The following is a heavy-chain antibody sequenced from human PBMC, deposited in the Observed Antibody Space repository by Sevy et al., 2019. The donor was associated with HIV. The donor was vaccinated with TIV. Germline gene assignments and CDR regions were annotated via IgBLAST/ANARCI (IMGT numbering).Heavy chain of an antibody. CDR1: GYSFTKFW. J-gene: IGHJ3*02. D-gene: IGHD3-16*02. CDR3: AGRGGDVWVNYRYDACDI. Sequence: GESLKISCQASGYSFTKFWIGWVRQMPGKGLEWMGIIYPSDSDTTYSPSFQGQVTISADKSINTTYLQWSSLKDSDTVVYFCAGRGGDVWVNYRYDACDIWGQGTIVTVSS. V-gene: IGHV5-51*06. CDR2: IYPSDSDT.